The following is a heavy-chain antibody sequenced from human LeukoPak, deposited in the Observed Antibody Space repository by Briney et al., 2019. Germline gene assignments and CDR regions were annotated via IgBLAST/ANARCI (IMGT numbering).Heavy chain of an antibody. V-gene: IGHV3-53*01. J-gene: IGHJ4*02. D-gene: IGHD3-16*01. CDR2: IYSGGST. CDR1: GFTVSSNY. CDR3: ARDRYDRPFDY. Sequence: GSLRPSCAASGFTVSSNYMSWVRQAPGRGLEWVSVIYSGGSTYYADSVKGRFTISRDNSKNTLYLQMNSLRAEDTAVYYCARDRYDRPFDYWGQGTLVTVCS.